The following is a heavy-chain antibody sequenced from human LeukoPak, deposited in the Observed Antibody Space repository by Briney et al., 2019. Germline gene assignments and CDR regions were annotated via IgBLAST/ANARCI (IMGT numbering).Heavy chain of an antibody. CDR3: AKGRRSDKLGHRTFDY. CDR2: ISSSSSTI. J-gene: IGHJ4*02. CDR1: GFSFSSYS. V-gene: IGHV3-48*01. D-gene: IGHD1-7*01. Sequence: PGGSLRLSCAASGFSFSSYSMNWVRQAPGKGLEWVSYISSSSSTIHYADSVKGRFTISRDNSKNTLYLQMNSLRAEDTAVYYCAKGRRSDKLGHRTFDYWGQGTLVTVSS.